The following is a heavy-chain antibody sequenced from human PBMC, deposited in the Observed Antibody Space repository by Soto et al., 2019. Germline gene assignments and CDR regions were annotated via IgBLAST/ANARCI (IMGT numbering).Heavy chain of an antibody. Sequence: GGSLRLSCAASGFTFSSYDMHWVRQATGKGLEWVSAIGTAGDPYYPGSVKGRFTISRENAKNSLYLQMNSLRAGDTAVYYCARDSRYYDFWSGTYYYYGMDVWGQGTTVTVS. J-gene: IGHJ6*02. CDR1: GFTFSSYD. CDR3: ARDSRYYDFWSGTYYYYGMDV. CDR2: IGTAGDP. D-gene: IGHD3-3*01. V-gene: IGHV3-13*05.